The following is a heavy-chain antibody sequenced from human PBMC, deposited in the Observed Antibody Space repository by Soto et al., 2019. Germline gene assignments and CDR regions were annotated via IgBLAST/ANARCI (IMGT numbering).Heavy chain of an antibody. J-gene: IGHJ5*02. CDR1: GDSVSSPHYY. Sequence: QLQLQESGPGLVKPSETLSLTCSVSGDSVSSPHYYWAWIRQPPGEGLEWIGSAFYTGTTYYNPSLESRLTISVATAKSLFYLSLTSVTDADTAVYFCARLHTSGGKTSWFDPWGPGTLITVSS. CDR3: ARLHTSGGKTSWFDP. D-gene: IGHD6-19*01. CDR2: AFYTGTT. V-gene: IGHV4-39*02.